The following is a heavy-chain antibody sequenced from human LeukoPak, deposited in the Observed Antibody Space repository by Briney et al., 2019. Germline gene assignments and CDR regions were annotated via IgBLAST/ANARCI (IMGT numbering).Heavy chain of an antibody. CDR2: INHSGST. Sequence: SETLSLTCAVYGGAFSGYYWSWIRQPPGKGLEWIGEINHSGSTNYNPSLKSRVTVSVDRSKSQFSLKVSSVTAADTAVYYCARHGLVAARHAFDIWGQGTMVTVSS. J-gene: IGHJ3*02. CDR3: ARHGLVAARHAFDI. D-gene: IGHD6-6*01. CDR1: GGAFSGYY. V-gene: IGHV4-34*01.